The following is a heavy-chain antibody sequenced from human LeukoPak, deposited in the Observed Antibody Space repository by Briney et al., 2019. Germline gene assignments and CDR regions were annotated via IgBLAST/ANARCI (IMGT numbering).Heavy chain of an antibody. V-gene: IGHV4-59*02. CDR1: GGSVTSNY. Sequence: SETLSLTCTVSGGSVTSNYWSWIRQPPGKGLECIGYIFYSGDIRYNPSLKSRVTISVDTSKNQFSLKLSSVTAADTAVYYCARADIAVADGFDYWGQGTLVTVSS. CDR3: ARADIAVADGFDY. CDR2: IFYSGDI. D-gene: IGHD6-19*01. J-gene: IGHJ4*02.